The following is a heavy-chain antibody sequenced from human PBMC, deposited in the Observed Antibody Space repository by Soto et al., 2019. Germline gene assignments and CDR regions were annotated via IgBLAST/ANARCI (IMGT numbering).Heavy chain of an antibody. Sequence: EVQLVESGGGLVKPGGSLRLSCAASGFIFSTYSMNWVRQAPGKGLEWVSSISSRGSYKHYADSVKGRFTISRDNAKTSLYLQMNSLRAEDTAVYYCAREGFSNYNNYYFDYWGQGALVNVSS. CDR3: AREGFSNYNNYYFDY. J-gene: IGHJ4*02. D-gene: IGHD4-4*01. CDR2: ISSRGSYK. CDR1: GFIFSTYS. V-gene: IGHV3-21*01.